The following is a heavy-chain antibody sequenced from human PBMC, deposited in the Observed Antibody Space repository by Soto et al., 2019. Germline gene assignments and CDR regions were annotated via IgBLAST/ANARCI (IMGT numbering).Heavy chain of an antibody. CDR1: GVSIISYY. V-gene: IGHV4-59*08. J-gene: IGHJ3*02. D-gene: IGHD1-26*01. Sequence: SETLSLTCTVSGVSIISYYWSWIRQPPGKGLEWIGYISYSGSTNYNPSLKSRVTISVDTSKNQFSLKLNSMTAADTAVYYCARPIRGAPNALDIWGQGTMVTVSS. CDR2: ISYSGST. CDR3: ARPIRGAPNALDI.